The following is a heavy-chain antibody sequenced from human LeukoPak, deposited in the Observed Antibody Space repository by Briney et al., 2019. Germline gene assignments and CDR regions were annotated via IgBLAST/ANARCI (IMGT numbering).Heavy chain of an antibody. Sequence: HPGGSLRLSCAASGFTFSGSAMHWVRQAPGKGLEWVSYISSSGSTIYYADSVKGRFTISRDNAKNSLYLQMNSLRAEDTAVYYCAGFSLLLDFDYWGQGTLVTVSS. CDR2: ISSSGSTI. D-gene: IGHD3-10*01. CDR1: GFTFSGSA. V-gene: IGHV3-48*04. J-gene: IGHJ4*02. CDR3: AGFSLLLDFDY.